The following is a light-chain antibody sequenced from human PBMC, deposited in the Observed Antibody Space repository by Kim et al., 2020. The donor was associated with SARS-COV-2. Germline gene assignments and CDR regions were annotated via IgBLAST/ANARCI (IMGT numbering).Light chain of an antibody. J-gene: IGKJ1*01. Sequence: ASVGDGVTITCRASQCISNYLAWYQQKPGKPPKLLIYAATALQLGVSSRFSGSGSGTDFTLTISDLQPEDVATYYCQKYNTAPWTFGHGTKVDIK. CDR2: AAT. CDR1: QCISNY. CDR3: QKYNTAPWT. V-gene: IGKV1-27*01.